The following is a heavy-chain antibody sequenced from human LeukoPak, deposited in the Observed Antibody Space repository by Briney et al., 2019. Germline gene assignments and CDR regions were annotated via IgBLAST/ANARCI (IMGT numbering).Heavy chain of an antibody. Sequence: SETLSLTCTVSGGSISSSSYYWGWIRQPPGKGLEWIGSINYSGSTYYNPSLKSRVTISVDTSKNQFSLKLSSVTAADTAVYYCARPPSSGWYGGFGYWGQGTLVTVSS. D-gene: IGHD6-19*01. CDR1: GGSISSSSYY. CDR3: ARPPSSGWYGGFGY. J-gene: IGHJ4*02. V-gene: IGHV4-39*01. CDR2: INYSGST.